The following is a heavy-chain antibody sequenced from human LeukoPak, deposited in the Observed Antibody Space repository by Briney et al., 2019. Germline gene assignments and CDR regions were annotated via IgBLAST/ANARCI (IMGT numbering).Heavy chain of an antibody. J-gene: IGHJ6*03. CDR2: MNPNRGNT. CDR1: GYTFTSYD. D-gene: IGHD1-26*01. Sequence: GASVKVSCKASGYTFTSYDINWVGQATGQGREGMGWMNPNRGNTGYAQKFQGRVTITRNTSISTAYMELSSLRSRDTAVYYCARGLSGSYYLIYSYYYYMDVWGKGTTVTVSS. CDR3: ARGLSGSYYLIYSYYYYMDV. V-gene: IGHV1-8*01.